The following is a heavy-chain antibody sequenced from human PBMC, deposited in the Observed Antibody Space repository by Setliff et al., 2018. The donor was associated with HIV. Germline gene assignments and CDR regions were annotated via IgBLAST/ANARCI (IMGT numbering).Heavy chain of an antibody. D-gene: IGHD2-21*02. V-gene: IGHV3-74*01. Sequence: GGSLRLSCAASGFTFDDYGMSWVRQAPGKGLVWVSRINTDGSSISHVDSVKGRFTISRDNAKNTLFLQMNSLRAEDTAVYYCASSNVVVVTASVSDAFDIWGQGTMVTVSS. CDR2: INTDGSSI. CDR1: GFTFDDYG. CDR3: ASSNVVVVTASVSDAFDI. J-gene: IGHJ3*02.